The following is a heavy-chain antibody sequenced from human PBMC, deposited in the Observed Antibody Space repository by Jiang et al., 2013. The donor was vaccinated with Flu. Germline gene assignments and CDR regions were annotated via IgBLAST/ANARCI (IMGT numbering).Heavy chain of an antibody. Sequence: TLTLTCSFVWVLTQRLVEWVWSGSRQPPERPWSGLHSFIGMMTSATAQSLKSRLTITKDTSKNQVVLTMTNMGPEDTATYYCAHRSPYGDFDYWGQGTLVTVSS. V-gene: IGHV2-5*02. J-gene: IGHJ4*02. CDR3: AHRSPYGDFDY. CDR2: FIGMMT. CDR1: VLTQRLVEWV. D-gene: IGHD4-17*01.